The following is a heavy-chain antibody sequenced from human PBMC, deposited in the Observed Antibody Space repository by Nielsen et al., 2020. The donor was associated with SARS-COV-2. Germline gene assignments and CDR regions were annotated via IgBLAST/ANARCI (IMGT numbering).Heavy chain of an antibody. J-gene: IGHJ3*02. D-gene: IGHD3-9*01. V-gene: IGHV4-34*01. CDR2: INHSGTT. CDR1: GGSFNGYC. CDR3: VRAPDYDILTGSYADAFDI. Sequence: SETLSLTCAVSGGSFNGYCWTWIRQPPGKGLEWIGEINHSGTTNYNPSLKSRVTILVDTSKNQFSLKLNSVTAADTAVYYCVRAPDYDILTGSYADAFDIWGQGTMVTVSS.